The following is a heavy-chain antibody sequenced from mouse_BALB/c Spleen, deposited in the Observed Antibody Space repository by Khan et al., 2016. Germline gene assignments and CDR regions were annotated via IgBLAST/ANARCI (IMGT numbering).Heavy chain of an antibody. V-gene: IGHV8-12*01. CDR1: GFSLSTSGMG. D-gene: IGHD2-13*01. CDR3: AADDSFAY. Sequence: QVTLKESGPGILQPSQTLSLTCSFTGFSLSTSGMGVSWTRLPSGKGLEWLAHIYWDDDKRYHSSLKSRPTISKDTSSNQVFLKITSVDTAETATYYCAADDSFAYWGQGTLVTVSA. CDR2: IYWDDDK. J-gene: IGHJ3*01.